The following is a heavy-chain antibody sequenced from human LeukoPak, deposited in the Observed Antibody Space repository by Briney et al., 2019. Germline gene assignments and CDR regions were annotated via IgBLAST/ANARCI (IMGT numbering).Heavy chain of an antibody. J-gene: IGHJ4*02. Sequence: SETLSLTCSVSGGSTSSYYWNWIRQPAGKGLEWIGRIYVGGNTNYNPSFKSRVTMSVDMSKNQFSLKLNSVTAADTAVYFCAGGDSSSWYRFFDYWGQGILVTVSS. D-gene: IGHD6-13*01. V-gene: IGHV4-4*07. CDR3: AGGDSSSWYRFFDY. CDR1: GGSTSSYY. CDR2: IYVGGNT.